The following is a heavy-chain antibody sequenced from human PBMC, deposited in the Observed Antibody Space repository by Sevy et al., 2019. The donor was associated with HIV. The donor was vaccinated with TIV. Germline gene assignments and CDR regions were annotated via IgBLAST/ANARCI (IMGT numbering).Heavy chain of an antibody. CDR2: INSEGGST. CDR3: ARGTAGTFDY. CDR1: GFNFYIYW. D-gene: IGHD1-1*01. J-gene: IGHJ4*02. V-gene: IGHV3-74*01. Sequence: GGSLRLSCAASGFNFYIYWIHWVRQAPGKGLVWVSRINSEGGSTSHADSVKGRFTISRDNAKNTVYLQMSSLRAEDTAVYYCARGTAGTFDYWGQGTLVTVSS.